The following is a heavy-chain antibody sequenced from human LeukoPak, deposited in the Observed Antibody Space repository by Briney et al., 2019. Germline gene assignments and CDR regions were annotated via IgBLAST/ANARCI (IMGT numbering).Heavy chain of an antibody. CDR1: RFTFNLYA. V-gene: IGHV3-23*01. CDR2: ISGRGGGT. Sequence: GGSLRLSCAASRFTFNLYAMSWVRQAPGRGLEWVSSISGRGGGTFYRNSVRDRFIISRDNSRNTLFLEMRALRAEDTAMYSCARWDESFFYMDVWGKGTTVTVSS. D-gene: IGHD1-26*01. J-gene: IGHJ6*03. CDR3: ARWDESFFYMDV.